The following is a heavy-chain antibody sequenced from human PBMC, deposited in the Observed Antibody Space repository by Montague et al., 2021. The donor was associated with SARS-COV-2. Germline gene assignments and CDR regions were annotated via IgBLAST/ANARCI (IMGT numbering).Heavy chain of an antibody. D-gene: IGHD3-16*01. Sequence: PALVKPTKTLTLTCTFSGFSLSTSGVRAGWIRQPPGKALEWLALIYWDDDKRYSPSLKSRLTITKDTSKNQVVLTMTNMDPVDTATYYCAHTLMQRLTPLSFDYWGQGTLVTVSS. J-gene: IGHJ4*02. CDR2: IYWDDDK. CDR3: AHTLMQRLTPLSFDY. V-gene: IGHV2-5*02. CDR1: GFSLSTSGVR.